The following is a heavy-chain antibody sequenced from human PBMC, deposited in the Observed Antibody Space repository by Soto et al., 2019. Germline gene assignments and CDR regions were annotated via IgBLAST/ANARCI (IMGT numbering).Heavy chain of an antibody. J-gene: IGHJ4*02. D-gene: IGHD2-21*01. Sequence: QVQLQESGPGLVKPSETLSLTCTVSGGSMSGQHWSWIRQPPGKGLEWIGHHSDSTNYNPSLKSRVTISTYKSKNRFSLKLSSVTAADTAVYYCATYRVGEGGRGYWGQGTLVTVSS. CDR2: HHSDST. CDR3: ATYRVGEGGRGY. CDR1: GGSMSGQH. V-gene: IGHV4-59*11.